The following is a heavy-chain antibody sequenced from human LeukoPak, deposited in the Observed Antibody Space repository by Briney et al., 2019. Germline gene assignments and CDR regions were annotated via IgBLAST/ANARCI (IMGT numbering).Heavy chain of an antibody. CDR3: ARDHRGESHSGYYFGFDP. Sequence: SQTLSLTCTVSGGSISSGGYYWSWIRQPPGKGLEWIGYIYHSGSTYYNPSLKSRVTISVDRSKNQFSLKLSSVTAADTAVYYCARDHRGESHSGYYFGFDPWGQGTLVTVSS. V-gene: IGHV4-30-2*01. CDR1: GGSISSGGYY. J-gene: IGHJ5*02. D-gene: IGHD3-22*01. CDR2: IYHSGST.